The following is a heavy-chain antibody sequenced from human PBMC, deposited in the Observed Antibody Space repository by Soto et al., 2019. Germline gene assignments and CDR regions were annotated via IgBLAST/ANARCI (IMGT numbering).Heavy chain of an antibody. Sequence: ASVKVSCKASGYTFTSYYMHWVRQAPGQGLEWMGIISPSGGSTSYAQKFQGRVTMTRDTSTSTVYMELSSLRSEDTAVYYCARDPPYCGGDCYQGDYGMDVWGQGTTVTVS. CDR1: GYTFTSYY. V-gene: IGHV1-46*01. CDR3: ARDPPYCGGDCYQGDYGMDV. D-gene: IGHD2-21*02. CDR2: ISPSGGST. J-gene: IGHJ6*02.